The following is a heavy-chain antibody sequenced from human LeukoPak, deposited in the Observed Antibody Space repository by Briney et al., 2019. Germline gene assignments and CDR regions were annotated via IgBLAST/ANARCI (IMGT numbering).Heavy chain of an antibody. Sequence: SGGSLRLSCAVSGFTLSDYWMRWVRQAPGKGLEWVAAINKDGSEIQYVNSVKGRFTIPRDNARNSVYLQMTSLGAEDTAVYYCATYTQHFGAPGGADYWGLGTLVTVSS. CDR2: INKDGSEI. V-gene: IGHV3-7*01. CDR3: ATYTQHFGAPGGADY. D-gene: IGHD2-8*02. J-gene: IGHJ4*02. CDR1: GFTLSDYW.